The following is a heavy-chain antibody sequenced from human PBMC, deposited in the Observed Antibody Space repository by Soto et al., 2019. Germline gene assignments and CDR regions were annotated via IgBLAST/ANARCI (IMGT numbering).Heavy chain of an antibody. Sequence: PSETLSLTCTVSGGSISSYYWSWIRQPPGKGLEWIGYIYYSGSTNYNPSLKSRVTISVDTSKNQFSLKLSSVTAADTAVYYCARAASQYSSGYYRWFDPWGQGTLVTVSS. D-gene: IGHD3-22*01. J-gene: IGHJ5*02. V-gene: IGHV4-59*01. CDR1: GGSISSYY. CDR3: ARAASQYSSGYYRWFDP. CDR2: IYYSGST.